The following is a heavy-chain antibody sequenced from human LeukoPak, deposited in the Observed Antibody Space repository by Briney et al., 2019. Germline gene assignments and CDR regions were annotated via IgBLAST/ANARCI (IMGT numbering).Heavy chain of an antibody. V-gene: IGHV3-72*01. J-gene: IGHJ4*02. Sequence: GGSLRLSSAASGFTFSDHYIDWVRQAPGKGLEWVARVRNKANSYTTDYAASVKGRFTISRDDSKNSLYLQMNRLKTEDTAVYFCIRGKGGSGNYYPFDYWGQGTLVTVSP. CDR1: GFTFSDHY. D-gene: IGHD3-10*01. CDR3: IRGKGGSGNYYPFDY. CDR2: VRNKANSYTT.